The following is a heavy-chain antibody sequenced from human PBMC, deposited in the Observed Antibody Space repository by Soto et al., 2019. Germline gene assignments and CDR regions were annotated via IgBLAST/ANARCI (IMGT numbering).Heavy chain of an antibody. Sequence: PEETLSLTCTVSGGSISSYYWSWIRQPPGKGLEWIGEIYHSGSTNYNPSLKSRVTISVDKSKNQFSLKLSSVTAADTAVYYCARDLSATGPFDYWGQGTLVTVSS. J-gene: IGHJ4*02. CDR2: IYHSGST. CDR1: GGSISSYY. CDR3: ARDLSATGPFDY. D-gene: IGHD1-26*01. V-gene: IGHV4-59*12.